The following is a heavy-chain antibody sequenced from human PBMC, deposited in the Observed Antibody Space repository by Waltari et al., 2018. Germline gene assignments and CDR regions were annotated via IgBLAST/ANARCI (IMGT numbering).Heavy chain of an antibody. CDR2: INHSGST. V-gene: IGHV4-34*01. D-gene: IGHD4-17*01. CDR3: ASDGDYGN. CDR1: GGSFSGYY. J-gene: IGHJ4*02. Sequence: QVQLQQWGAGLLKPSETLSLTCAVYGGSFSGYYWSWIRQPPGKGLEWIGEINHSGSTNYNPSLKSRVTISVDTSKTQFSLKLSSVTAADTAVDYCASDGDYGNWGQGTLVTVSS.